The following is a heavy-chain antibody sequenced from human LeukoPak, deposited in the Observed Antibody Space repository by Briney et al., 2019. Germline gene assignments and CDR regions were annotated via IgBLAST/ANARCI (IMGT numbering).Heavy chain of an antibody. CDR2: IFSDVTT. CDR3: ASDSIAVADGPAGFDY. J-gene: IGHJ4*02. D-gene: IGHD6-19*01. CDR1: GFSVSSNY. Sequence: PGGSLRLSCAASGFSVSSNYMTWVRQAPGKGLEWVSVIFSDVTTHYVDYGKGRFIISRDNYKNTLYFQMSSLRAEDTAVYYCASDSIAVADGPAGFDYWGEGTLVTVPS. V-gene: IGHV3-53*01.